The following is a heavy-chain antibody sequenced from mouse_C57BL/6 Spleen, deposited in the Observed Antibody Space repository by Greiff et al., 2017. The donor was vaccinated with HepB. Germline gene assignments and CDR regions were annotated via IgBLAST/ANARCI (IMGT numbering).Heavy chain of an antibody. D-gene: IGHD2-3*01. CDR2: INPSTGGT. V-gene: IGHV1-42*01. CDR1: GYSFTGYY. Sequence: EVQLQQSGPELVKPGASVKISCKASGYSFTGYYMNWVKQSPEKSLEWIGEINPSTGGTTYNQKFKAKATLTVDKSSSTAYMQLKSLTSEDSAVYYCANDGYSFAYWGQGTLVTVSA. CDR3: ANDGYSFAY. J-gene: IGHJ3*01.